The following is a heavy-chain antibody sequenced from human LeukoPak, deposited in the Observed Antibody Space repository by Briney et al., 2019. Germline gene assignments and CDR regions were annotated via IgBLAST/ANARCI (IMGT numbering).Heavy chain of an antibody. Sequence: GASVKVSCKASGFTFNSSAMQCVRQARGQRLEWIGWIVVGSGNTDYAQRFQERVTITSIMSTSTAYMDLSSLRSEDTAVYYCAAVPFYYDSSGPPPYFDYWGQGTLVTVSS. V-gene: IGHV1-58*02. D-gene: IGHD3-22*01. CDR2: IVVGSGNT. CDR1: GFTFNSSA. CDR3: AAVPFYYDSSGPPPYFDY. J-gene: IGHJ4*02.